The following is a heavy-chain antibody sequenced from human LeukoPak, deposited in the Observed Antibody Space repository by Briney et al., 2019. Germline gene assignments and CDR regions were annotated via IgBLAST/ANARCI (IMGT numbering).Heavy chain of an antibody. V-gene: IGHV3-66*01. CDR3: ARAGRGGYNYDY. CDR2: IYSGGST. J-gene: IGHJ4*02. CDR1: GFTVSSNY. D-gene: IGHD5-24*01. Sequence: PGGSLRLSCAASGFTVSSNYMSWVRQAPGKGLEWVSIIYSGGSTYYADSVKGRFTISRDNSKNTVYLQMNSLRPEDTAVYYCARAGRGGYNYDYWGQGTLVTVSS.